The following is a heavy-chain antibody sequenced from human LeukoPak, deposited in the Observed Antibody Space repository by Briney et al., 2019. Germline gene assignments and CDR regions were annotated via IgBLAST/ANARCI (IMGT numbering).Heavy chain of an antibody. CDR1: GFTVSSNY. CDR2: IYSGGST. D-gene: IGHD6-13*01. V-gene: IGHV3-53*01. Sequence: HPGGSLRLSCAASGFTVSSNYMSWVRQAPGKGLEWVSVIYSGGSTYYADSVKGRFTISRDNSKNTLYLQMNSLRAEDTAVYYCARARIAAAGYYFDYWGQGTLVTVSS. J-gene: IGHJ4*02. CDR3: ARARIAAAGYYFDY.